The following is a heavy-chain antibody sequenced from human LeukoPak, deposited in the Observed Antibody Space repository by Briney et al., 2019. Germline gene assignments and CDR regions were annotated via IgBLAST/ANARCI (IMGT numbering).Heavy chain of an antibody. D-gene: IGHD3-9*01. CDR1: GFTFSDYY. Sequence: GGSLRLSCAASGFTFSDYYMSWIRQAPGKGLEWVSYISSSGSTIYYADSVKGRFTISGDNAKNSLYLQMNSLRAEDTAVYYCARPLRYFDWSMDVWGQGTTVTVSS. CDR2: ISSSGSTI. CDR3: ARPLRYFDWSMDV. J-gene: IGHJ6*02. V-gene: IGHV3-11*01.